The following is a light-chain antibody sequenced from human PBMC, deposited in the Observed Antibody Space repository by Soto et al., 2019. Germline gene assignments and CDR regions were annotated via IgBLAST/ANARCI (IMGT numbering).Light chain of an antibody. J-gene: IGLJ1*01. CDR3: FSFTTTSTHV. Sequence: QSVLTQPPSASGSPGQSVAISCTGTSSDVGGYNYVSWYQQHPGKAPKLMIYEVNKRPSGVPDRFSGSKSGNTASLTVSGLQVEDEAEYFCFSFTTTSTHVLGTGTKVTVL. CDR1: SSDVGGYNY. V-gene: IGLV2-8*01. CDR2: EVN.